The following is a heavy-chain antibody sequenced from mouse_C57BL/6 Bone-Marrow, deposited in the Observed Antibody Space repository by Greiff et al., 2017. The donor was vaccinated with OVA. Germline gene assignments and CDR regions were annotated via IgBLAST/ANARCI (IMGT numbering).Heavy chain of an antibody. CDR3: ARAIYYWAWFAY. Sequence: EVHLVESGPVLVKPGASVKMSCKASGYTFTDYYMNWVKQSHGKSLEWIGVINPYNGGTSYNQKFKGKATLTVDKSSSTAYMELNSLTSEDSAVYYCARAIYYWAWFAYWGQGTLVTVSA. D-gene: IGHD2-1*01. V-gene: IGHV1-19*01. CDR1: GYTFTDYY. J-gene: IGHJ3*01. CDR2: INPYNGGT.